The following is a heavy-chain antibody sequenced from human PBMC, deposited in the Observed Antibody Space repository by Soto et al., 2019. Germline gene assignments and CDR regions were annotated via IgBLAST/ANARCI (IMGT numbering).Heavy chain of an antibody. CDR2: FDPEDGET. V-gene: IGHV1-24*01. CDR1: GYTPTELS. CDR3: ATVYDFWSGQPFDP. Sequence: GASVKVSFKVSGYTPTELSMPWVRKAPGKGLEWKGRFDPEDGETIYAQKFQGSVTLTEDTFTDPAYLELSSLRSEYTAVYYCATVYDFWSGQPFDPWGQGTLVTV. D-gene: IGHD3-3*01. J-gene: IGHJ5*02.